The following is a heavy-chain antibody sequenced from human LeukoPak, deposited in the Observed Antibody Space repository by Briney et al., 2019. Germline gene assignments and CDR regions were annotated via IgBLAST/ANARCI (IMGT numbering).Heavy chain of an antibody. D-gene: IGHD6-19*01. V-gene: IGHV1-2*02. CDR3: ARFSYSSGWYLIDY. CDR2: IDPNSGGT. Sequence: ASVTVSCKASGYTFTGYYMHWVRQAPGQGLEWMGWIDPNSGGTNYAQKFQGRVTMTRDTSISTAYMELSRLRSDDTAVYYCARFSYSSGWYLIDYWGQGTLVTVSS. J-gene: IGHJ4*02. CDR1: GYTFTGYY.